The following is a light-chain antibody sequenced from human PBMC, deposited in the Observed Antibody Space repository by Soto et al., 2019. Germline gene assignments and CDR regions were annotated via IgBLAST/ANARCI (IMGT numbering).Light chain of an antibody. J-gene: IGKJ1*01. CDR2: SAS. CDR3: QHYNSYSEA. CDR1: QSISSW. V-gene: IGKV1-5*01. Sequence: DIQMTQSPSTLSASVGDRVTITCRASQSISSWLAWYQQKQGKAPKLLVYSASNLQSGVPSRFSGSGSGTNFTLTISSLQPDDFATYYCQHYNSYSEAFGQGTKVDIK.